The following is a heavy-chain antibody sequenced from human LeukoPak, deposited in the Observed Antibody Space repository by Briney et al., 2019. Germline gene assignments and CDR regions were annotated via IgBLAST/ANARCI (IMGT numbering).Heavy chain of an antibody. CDR1: GFTFSSYE. Sequence: GGSLRLSCAASGFTFSSYEMNWVRQAPGKGLEWLSYISSSGGSTTYYADSVKGRFTISRDNAKNSLYLQMDSLRAEDTAVYYCARIRSSANDAFDMWGQGTMVTVSS. CDR3: ARIRSSANDAFDM. D-gene: IGHD1-26*01. J-gene: IGHJ3*02. CDR2: ISSSGGSTT. V-gene: IGHV3-48*03.